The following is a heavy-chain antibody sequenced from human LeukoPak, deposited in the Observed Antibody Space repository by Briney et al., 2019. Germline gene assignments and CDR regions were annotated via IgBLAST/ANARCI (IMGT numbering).Heavy chain of an antibody. V-gene: IGHV4-34*01. D-gene: IGHD6-13*01. CDR2: INHSGST. J-gene: IGHJ4*02. CDR3: ARGLAATPRD. Sequence: SETPSLTCAVYGGSFSGYYWSWIRQPPGKGLEWIGEINHSGSTNYNPSLKSRVTISVDTSKNQFSLKLSSVTAADTAVYYCARGLAATPRDWGQGTLVTVSS. CDR1: GGSFSGYY.